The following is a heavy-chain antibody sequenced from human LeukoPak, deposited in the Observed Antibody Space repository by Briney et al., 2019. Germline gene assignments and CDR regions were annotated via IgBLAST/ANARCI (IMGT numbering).Heavy chain of an antibody. CDR1: GFTFSSYA. Sequence: GGSLRLSCAASGFTFSSYAMSWVRQAPGKGLEWVSAISGSGGSTYYADSVKGRFTISRDNSENTLYLQMNSLRAEDTAVFYCAKGRSYYFDYWGQGTLVTVSS. V-gene: IGHV3-23*01. J-gene: IGHJ4*02. CDR2: ISGSGGST. CDR3: AKGRSYYFDY.